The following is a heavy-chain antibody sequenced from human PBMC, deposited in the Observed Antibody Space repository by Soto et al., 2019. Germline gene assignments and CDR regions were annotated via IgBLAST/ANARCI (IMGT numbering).Heavy chain of an antibody. V-gene: IGHV4-34*01. CDR3: ARGGPVSSSWYNY. CDR2: INHSGNT. J-gene: IGHJ4*02. Sequence: SETLSLTCAVYGGSFSGYYWSWIRQPPGKGLEWIGEINHSGNTNYNPSLKSRVTISVDTSKNQFSLKLSSVTAADTAVYYCARGGPVSSSWYNYWGQGTLVTVSS. CDR1: GGSFSGYY. D-gene: IGHD6-13*01.